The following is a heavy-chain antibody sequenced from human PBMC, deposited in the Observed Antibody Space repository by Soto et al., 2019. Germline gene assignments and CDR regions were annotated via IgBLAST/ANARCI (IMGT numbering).Heavy chain of an antibody. CDR3: ARVAVAAPRSRYFDL. CDR2: IRGDGSST. CDR1: GFTFSDYW. Sequence: EVQLVESGGGLVQPGGSRRLSCAASGFTFSDYWMHWFRQAPGKGLVWVSRIRGDGSSTSHADSVKGRLTISRDNAKDTLYLQMNSLTVEDTAIYYCARVAVAAPRSRYFDLWGRGTLVTVSS. J-gene: IGHJ2*01. V-gene: IGHV3-74*01. D-gene: IGHD6-13*01.